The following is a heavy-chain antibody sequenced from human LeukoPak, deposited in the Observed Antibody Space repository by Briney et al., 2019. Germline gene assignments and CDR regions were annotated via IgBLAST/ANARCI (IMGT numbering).Heavy chain of an antibody. CDR1: GSSFTDYP. CDR3: ATDQRYAFDY. D-gene: IGHD3-9*01. CDR2: IRTTAEGAKYA. V-gene: IGHV3-48*02. J-gene: IGHJ4*02. Sequence: PGGSLRLSCATSGSSFTDYPMNWVRQAPGKGLEWISNIRTTAEGAKYAYYADSVKGRVTIPRDDGKNTLYLHMNSLRDDDTAVYYCATDQRYAFDYWGQGILVTVSS.